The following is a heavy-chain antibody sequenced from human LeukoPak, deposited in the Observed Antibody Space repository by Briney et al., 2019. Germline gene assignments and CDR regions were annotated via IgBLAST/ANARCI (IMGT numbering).Heavy chain of an antibody. CDR2: ISDSGGNT. J-gene: IGHJ5*02. V-gene: IGHV3-23*01. CDR1: GFTFSSYA. Sequence: GGSLRLSCAASGFTFSSYAMSWVRQAPGKGLEWVSTISDSGGNTYYADSVKGRFTISRDNSKNTLYLQMNSPRAEDTALYYCAKDGFRGDCIGGSCYPFDPWGQGTLVTVSS. D-gene: IGHD2-15*01. CDR3: AKDGFRGDCIGGSCYPFDP.